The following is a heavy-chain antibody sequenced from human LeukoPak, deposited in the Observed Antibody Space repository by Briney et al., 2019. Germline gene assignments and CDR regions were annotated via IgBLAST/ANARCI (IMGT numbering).Heavy chain of an antibody. CDR3: ARDFVAMVRGVLPDY. V-gene: IGHV3-7*01. Sequence: GGSLRLSCAASGFSYSAQWMTWVRQAAGKGLEWVAHITPDGSEKYYVDSVKGRFTISRDNAKNSLYLQVNSLRAEDTAVYYCARDFVAMVRGVLPDYWGQGTLVTVSS. CDR1: GFSYSAQW. CDR2: ITPDGSEK. J-gene: IGHJ4*02. D-gene: IGHD3-10*01.